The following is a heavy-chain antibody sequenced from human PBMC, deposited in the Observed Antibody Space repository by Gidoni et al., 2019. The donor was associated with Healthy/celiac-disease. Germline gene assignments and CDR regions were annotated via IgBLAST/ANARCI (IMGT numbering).Heavy chain of an antibody. V-gene: IGHV3-9*01. CDR2: ISWNSGSI. Sequence: EVQLVESGGDLVQPGRSLRLSCAASGFTFDDYAMHWVRHAPGKGLEWVSGISWNSGSIGYADSVKGRFTISRDNAKNSLYLQMNSLRAEDTALYYCAKDIMGLRYFDWLLHRENLDAFDIWGQGTMVTVSS. CDR3: AKDIMGLRYFDWLLHRENLDAFDI. D-gene: IGHD3-9*01. J-gene: IGHJ3*02. CDR1: GFTFDDYA.